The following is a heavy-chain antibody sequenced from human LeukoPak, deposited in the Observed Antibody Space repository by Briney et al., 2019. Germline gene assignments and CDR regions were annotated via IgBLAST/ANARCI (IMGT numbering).Heavy chain of an antibody. CDR1: GLTFSGYG. CDR2: ISSGRSVM. Sequence: GGSLRLSCAASGLTFSGYGMSWVRQAPGKGLEWVSHISSGRSVMNYADSVKGRFTISRDNDKNSVYLQMNSLRDEDTAVYYCAGGVYGYNAFDYWGQGTLVSVSS. D-gene: IGHD5/OR15-5a*01. V-gene: IGHV3-48*02. CDR3: AGGVYGYNAFDY. J-gene: IGHJ4*02.